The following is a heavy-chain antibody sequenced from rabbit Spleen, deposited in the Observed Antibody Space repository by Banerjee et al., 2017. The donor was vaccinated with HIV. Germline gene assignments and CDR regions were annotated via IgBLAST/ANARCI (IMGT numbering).Heavy chain of an antibody. CDR3: ARNFDL. Sequence: QQLVESGGGLVKPGASLTLTCKASGIDFSRGYDMCWVRLAPGKGLEWIGCIFTGNVKTYYASWAKGRFTISKTSSTTATLQMTSLTAADTATYFCARNFDLWGQGTLVTVS. J-gene: IGHJ4*01. V-gene: IGHV1S40*01. CDR2: IFTGNVKT. CDR1: GIDFSRGYD.